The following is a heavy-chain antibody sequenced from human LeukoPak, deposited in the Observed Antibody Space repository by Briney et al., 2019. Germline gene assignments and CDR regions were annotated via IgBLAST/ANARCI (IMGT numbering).Heavy chain of an antibody. V-gene: IGHV4-4*02. CDR3: ARLGFCGATSCGGFDV. CDR1: GGSISSSNW. CDR2: NYHSATT. J-gene: IGHJ6*04. D-gene: IGHD2-15*01. Sequence: PSETLSRTGAVSGGSISSSNWWPWVRQPPGKGLEWIGENYHSATTNYTPSLKSRVTISIDKTTNQFSLKLTSVTAADPAVYYCARLGFCGATSCGGFDVWGKGTTVTVSS.